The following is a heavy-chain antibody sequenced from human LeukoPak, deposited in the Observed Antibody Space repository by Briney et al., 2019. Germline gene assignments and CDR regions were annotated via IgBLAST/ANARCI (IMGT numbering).Heavy chain of an antibody. Sequence: GGSLRLSCAASGFTFDDYAMHWVPQAPGKGLEWVAFIRYDGSNKYYADSVKGRFTISRDNSKNTLYLQMNSLRAEDTAVYYCATHKLRFLEWLFSYWGQGTLVTVSS. J-gene: IGHJ4*02. D-gene: IGHD3-3*01. V-gene: IGHV3-30*02. CDR2: IRYDGSNK. CDR1: GFTFDDYA. CDR3: ATHKLRFLEWLFSY.